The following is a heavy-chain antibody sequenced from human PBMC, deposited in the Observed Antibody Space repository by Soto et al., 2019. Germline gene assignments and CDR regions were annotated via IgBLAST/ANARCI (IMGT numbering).Heavy chain of an antibody. J-gene: IGHJ4*02. Sequence: PGGPLRLSCTAFGFTFEAYGMHWVRQVPGKGLEWVSGISWHSASTAYVDPVRGRFTISRDNSRNSLYLQMNTLRPEDTALYFCAKDIGPTVTPRDDYFDYWGRGTQVTVSS. V-gene: IGHV3-9*01. CDR2: ISWHSAST. CDR3: AKDIGPTVTPRDDYFDY. D-gene: IGHD4-17*01. CDR1: GFTFEAYG.